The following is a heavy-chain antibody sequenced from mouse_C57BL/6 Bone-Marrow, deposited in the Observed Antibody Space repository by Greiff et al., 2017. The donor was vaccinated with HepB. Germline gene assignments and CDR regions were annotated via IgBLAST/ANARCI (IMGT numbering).Heavy chain of an antibody. CDR1: GFTFSSYA. CDR3: ERDSGELYYCNPCAY. J-gene: IGHJ3*01. V-gene: IGHV5-4*01. Sequence: EVQLVESGGGLVKPGGSLKLSCAASGFTFSSYAMSWVRQTPEKRLEWVATISDGGSYTYYPDNVKGRFTISRDNAKNNLYLQMSHLKSEDTAMYYCERDSGELYYCNPCAYWGRGTRVTVSA. D-gene: IGHD2-1*01. CDR2: ISDGGSYT.